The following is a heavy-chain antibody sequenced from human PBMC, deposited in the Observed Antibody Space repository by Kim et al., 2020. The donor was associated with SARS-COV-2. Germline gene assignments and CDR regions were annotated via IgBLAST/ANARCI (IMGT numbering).Heavy chain of an antibody. V-gene: IGHV3-43*01. D-gene: IGHD1-26*01. CDR2: IKWDGVTT. CDR1: GFPFDEFT. CDR3: AKDFSITASGGIRSYYYYGMEV. Sequence: GGSLRLSCAASGFPFDEFTMHWVRQAPGKGLEWVSLIKWDGVTTYYSDSVKGRFTVSRDNSKNSLYLKMNSLTTEDTALYFCAKDFSITASGGIRSYYYYGMEVWGRGTTVSVSS. J-gene: IGHJ6*02.